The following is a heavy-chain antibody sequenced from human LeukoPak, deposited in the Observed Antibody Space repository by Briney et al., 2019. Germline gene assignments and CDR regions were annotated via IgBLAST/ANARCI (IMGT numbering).Heavy chain of an antibody. Sequence: GGSLRLSCAASGFTFSSYAMSWVRQAPGKGLEWVSAISGSGYYSYYADSVKGRFTVSRDNSKTTLYLQMNSLRADDTAVYYCAKGGPTGSNYFDFWGRGTLVTVSS. CDR2: ISGSGYYS. CDR1: GFTFSSYA. V-gene: IGHV3-23*01. J-gene: IGHJ4*02. CDR3: AKGGPTGSNYFDF. D-gene: IGHD1-26*01.